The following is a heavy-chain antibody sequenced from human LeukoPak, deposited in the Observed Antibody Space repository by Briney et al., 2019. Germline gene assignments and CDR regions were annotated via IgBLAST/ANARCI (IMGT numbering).Heavy chain of an antibody. Sequence: ASVKVSCKASGGTFSSYAISWVRLAPGQGLEWMGGIIPIFGTANYAQKFQGRVTITADESTSTAYMELSSLRSEDTAVYYCASDRNRYYDILTGYSNWFDPWGQGTLVTVSS. CDR2: IIPIFGTA. J-gene: IGHJ5*02. CDR3: ASDRNRYYDILTGYSNWFDP. V-gene: IGHV1-69*13. D-gene: IGHD3-9*01. CDR1: GGTFSSYA.